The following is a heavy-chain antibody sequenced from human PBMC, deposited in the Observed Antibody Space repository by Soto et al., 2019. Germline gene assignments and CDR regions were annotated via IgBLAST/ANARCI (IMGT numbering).Heavy chain of an antibody. J-gene: IGHJ4*02. CDR3: ARDGRVGQWLAFDY. D-gene: IGHD6-19*01. V-gene: IGHV3-30-3*01. CDR2: ISYDGSNK. Sequence: ESGGGVVQPGRSLRLSCAASGFTFSSYAMHWVRQAPGKGLEWVAVISYDGSNKYYADSVKGRFTISRDNSKNTLYLQMNSLRAEDTAVYYCARDGRVGQWLAFDYWGQGTLVTVSS. CDR1: GFTFSSYA.